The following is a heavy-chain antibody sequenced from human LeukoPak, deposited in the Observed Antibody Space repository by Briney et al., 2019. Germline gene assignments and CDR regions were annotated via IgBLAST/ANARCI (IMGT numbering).Heavy chain of an antibody. Sequence: GGSLRLSCAASGFTFSSYSMNWVRQAPGKGLEWVSYISSSSSTIYYADSVKGRFTISRDNSKNTLYLQMNSLRAEDTAVYYCARVLEGWFDPWGQGTLVTVSS. CDR1: GFTFSSYS. CDR2: ISSSSSTI. J-gene: IGHJ5*02. D-gene: IGHD2/OR15-2a*01. V-gene: IGHV3-48*01. CDR3: ARVLEGWFDP.